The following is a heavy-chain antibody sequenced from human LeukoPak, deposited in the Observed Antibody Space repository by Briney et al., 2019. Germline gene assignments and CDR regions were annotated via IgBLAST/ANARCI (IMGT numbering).Heavy chain of an antibody. J-gene: IGHJ3*02. V-gene: IGHV3-48*04. CDR3: AKRGVGAIGSLDI. Sequence: PGGSLRLSCAASGFTFSSYNMNWVRQAPGKGPEWVSYISSSSNTIYYADSVKGRFTISRDNAKNSLYLQMNSLRAEDTAVYYCAKRGVGAIGSLDIWGQGTMVTVST. CDR1: GFTFSSYN. CDR2: ISSSSNTI. D-gene: IGHD1-26*01.